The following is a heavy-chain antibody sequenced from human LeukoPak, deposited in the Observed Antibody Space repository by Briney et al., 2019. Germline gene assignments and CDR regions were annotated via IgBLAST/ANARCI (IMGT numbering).Heavy chain of an antibody. V-gene: IGHV1-46*01. CDR3: ARALGRWLQFDAFDI. D-gene: IGHD5-24*01. CDR2: INPSGGST. Sequence: ASVKVSCKASGYTFTSYYMHWVRQAPGQGLEWMGIINPSGGSTSYAQKFQGRVTMTRDTSTSTVYMELSSLRSEDTAVYYCARALGRWLQFDAFDIWGQGTMVTVSS. J-gene: IGHJ3*02. CDR1: GYTFTSYY.